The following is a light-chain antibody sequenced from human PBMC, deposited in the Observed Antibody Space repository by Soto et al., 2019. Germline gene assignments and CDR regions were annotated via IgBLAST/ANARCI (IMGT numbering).Light chain of an antibody. CDR2: RNN. J-gene: IGLJ2*01. Sequence: QSALTQPPSASGAPGQRVTISCSGSSSNIGRNAVNWYHQLPGTAPKVFIYRNNQRPSGVPDRFSGSKSGTSASLAISGLRSEDEADYYCAAWDDSLSGVVFGGGTKLTVL. CDR3: AAWDDSLSGVV. V-gene: IGLV1-47*01. CDR1: SSNIGRNA.